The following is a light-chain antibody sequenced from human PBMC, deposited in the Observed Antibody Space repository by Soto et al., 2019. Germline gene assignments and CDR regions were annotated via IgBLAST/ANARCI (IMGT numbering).Light chain of an antibody. CDR1: QSISSW. CDR2: DAS. J-gene: IGKJ4*01. Sequence: DIQMTQSPSTLSASVGDRVTITCRASQSISSWLAWYQQEPGKAPKLLIYDASSLESGVPSRFSGSGSGTEFTLTISSLQPDDFATYYCQQYNSYSGTFGGGTKVDIK. CDR3: QQYNSYSGT. V-gene: IGKV1-5*01.